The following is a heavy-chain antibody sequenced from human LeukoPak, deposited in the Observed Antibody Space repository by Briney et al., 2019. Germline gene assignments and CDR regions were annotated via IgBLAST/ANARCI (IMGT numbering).Heavy chain of an antibody. V-gene: IGHV1-18*04. D-gene: IGHD5-18*01. Sequence: ASVKLSCKTSGYTFTTYGITWVRQAPGQGLEWMGWISAYNGNTAYAQKFQGRVTVTTDTSTRTASMDLRSLRSDDTAVYYCAIVDTTVGFDYWGQGTLVTVSS. CDR2: ISAYNGNT. CDR1: GYTFTTYG. CDR3: AIVDTTVGFDY. J-gene: IGHJ4*02.